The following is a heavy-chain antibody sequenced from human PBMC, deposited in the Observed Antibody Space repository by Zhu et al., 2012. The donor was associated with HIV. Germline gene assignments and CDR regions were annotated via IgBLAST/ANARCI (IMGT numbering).Heavy chain of an antibody. Sequence: QVQLQESGPGLVKPSDTLSLTCNVSGGSITSNNYYWGWIRQPPGKGLEWIGSIYYSGSTHYNPSLKSRVTTSLNTSKNQLSLKLSSVTAADTAVHYCARHLRLYDSSGYYAYYFNYWGQGNSGHRLL. V-gene: IGHV4-39*07. CDR3: ARHLRLYDSSGYYAYYFNY. J-gene: IGHJ4*02. D-gene: IGHD3-22*01. CDR2: IYYSGST. CDR1: GGSITSNNYY.